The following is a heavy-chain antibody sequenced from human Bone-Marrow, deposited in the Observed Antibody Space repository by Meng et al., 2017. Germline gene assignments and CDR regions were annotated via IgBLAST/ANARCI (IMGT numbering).Heavy chain of an antibody. CDR2: INPNSGGT. Sequence: ASVKVSCKASGYTFTGYYMHWVRQAPGQGLEWMGWINPNSGGTNYAQKFQGRVTMTRDTSISKAYMELSRLRSDDTAVYYCARGRKPLPLSTGIAAAGANYYFDYWGQGTLVTVSS. CDR1: GYTFTGYY. CDR3: ARGRKPLPLSTGIAAAGANYYFDY. V-gene: IGHV1-2*02. J-gene: IGHJ4*02. D-gene: IGHD6-13*01.